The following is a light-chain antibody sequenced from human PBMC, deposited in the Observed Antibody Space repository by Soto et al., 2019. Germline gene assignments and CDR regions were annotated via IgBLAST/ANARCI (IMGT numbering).Light chain of an antibody. J-gene: IGLJ1*01. Sequence: QSVLTQPDSVSGSPGQSITISCSGTSNDVGGYNYVSWYQQHPGKASKLLLYEVNKRPSGVPDRFSGPKSGNTASLTVSGLQAEDEADYYCSSYAGSSNVFGTGTKVTVL. V-gene: IGLV2-8*01. CDR3: SSYAGSSNV. CDR1: SNDVGGYNY. CDR2: EVN.